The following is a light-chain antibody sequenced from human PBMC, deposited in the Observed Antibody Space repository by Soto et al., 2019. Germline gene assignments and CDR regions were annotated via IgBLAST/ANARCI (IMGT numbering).Light chain of an antibody. Sequence: QSALTQPASGSGSPGQSITISCTGTSSDVGGYNYVSWYQQHPGKAPKRMIYDGSNRPSGVSNRFSGSKSGNTASLTISGLQAEDEADYYCSSYTSSSPRVFGTGTKLTVL. CDR1: SSDVGGYNY. CDR3: SSYTSSSPRV. CDR2: DGS. J-gene: IGLJ1*01. V-gene: IGLV2-14*01.